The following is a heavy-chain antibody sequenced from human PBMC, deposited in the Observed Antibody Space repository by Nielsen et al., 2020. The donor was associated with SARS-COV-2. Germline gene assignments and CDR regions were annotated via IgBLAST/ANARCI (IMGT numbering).Heavy chain of an antibody. D-gene: IGHD1-26*01. CDR1: GGTFSSYA. CDR3: AREVGATGGFDY. V-gene: IGHV1-18*01. J-gene: IGHJ4*02. CDR2: ISAYNGNT. Sequence: ASVKVSCKASGGTFSSYAISWVRQAPGQGLEWMGWISAYNGNTNYAQKLQGRVTMTTDTSTSTAYMELRSLRSDDTAVYYCAREVGATGGFDYWGQGTLVTVSS.